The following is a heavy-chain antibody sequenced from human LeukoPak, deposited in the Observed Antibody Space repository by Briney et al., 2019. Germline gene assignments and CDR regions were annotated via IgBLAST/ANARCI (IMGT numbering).Heavy chain of an antibody. CDR3: ASSYYYDSSGLFNY. Sequence: ASVKVSCKASGYTFTRYGISWVRQAPGQGLEWMGWISAYNGNTNYAQKLQGRVTMTTDTSTSTAYMELRGLRSDDTAVYYCASSYYYDSSGLFNYWGQGTLVTVSS. D-gene: IGHD3-22*01. CDR2: ISAYNGNT. V-gene: IGHV1-18*01. J-gene: IGHJ4*02. CDR1: GYTFTRYG.